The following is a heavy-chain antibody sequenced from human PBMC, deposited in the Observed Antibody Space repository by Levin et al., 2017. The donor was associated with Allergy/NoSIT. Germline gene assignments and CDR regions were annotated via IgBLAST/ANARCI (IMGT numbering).Heavy chain of an antibody. Sequence: GESLKISCSASGFTFNKYTMQWVRQAPGKGLEHVSAISNNGGRTYYTDSVKGRFTISRDNSKNTLYLQMSSLRPEDTAMYFCVKNGDYGELGNWGQGTLVTVSS. J-gene: IGHJ4*02. CDR1: GFTFNKYT. CDR3: VKNGDYGELGN. CDR2: ISNNGGRT. D-gene: IGHD4-17*01. V-gene: IGHV3-64D*06.